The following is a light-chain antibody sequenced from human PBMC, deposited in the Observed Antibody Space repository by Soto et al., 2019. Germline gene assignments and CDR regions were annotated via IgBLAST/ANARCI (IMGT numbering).Light chain of an antibody. J-gene: IGLJ2*01. CDR3: SSYTSSNTLI. Sequence: QSALTQPPSVSGSPGQSVTISCTGTSSDIGAYNRVSWYQQPPVTAHKLMIYEVRDRTSGVPDRFSGSKSGNTASLTISGLQAEEEADYYCSSYTSSNTLIFGGGTKLTVL. CDR1: SSDIGAYNR. CDR2: EVR. V-gene: IGLV2-18*02.